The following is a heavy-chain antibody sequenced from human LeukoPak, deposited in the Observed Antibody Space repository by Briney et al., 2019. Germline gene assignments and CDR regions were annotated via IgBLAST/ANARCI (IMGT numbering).Heavy chain of an antibody. CDR1: GGTFSSYA. J-gene: IGHJ4*02. D-gene: IGHD4-23*01. V-gene: IGHV1-2*02. Sequence: GSSVKVSCKASGGTFSSYAISWVRQTPGQGFEWMGWINPNSGGTNYAQKFQGGVTMTRDTSISTAYMELSRLRSDDTAVYYCARERLSPGKGFDYWGQGTLVTVSS. CDR2: INPNSGGT. CDR3: ARERLSPGKGFDY.